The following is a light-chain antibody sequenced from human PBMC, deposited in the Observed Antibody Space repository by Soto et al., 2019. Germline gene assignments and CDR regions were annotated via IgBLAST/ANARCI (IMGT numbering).Light chain of an antibody. Sequence: QSVLTQPASVSGSPGQSITISCTGTSSDVGSYNLVSWYQQHPGKASKLMIYEGSKRPSGVSNRFSGSKSGNTASLTISGLQAEDEADYCCSYAGSSTFHVVFGGGTKLTVL. J-gene: IGLJ2*01. CDR3: CSYAGSSTFHVV. V-gene: IGLV2-23*03. CDR2: EGS. CDR1: SSDVGSYNL.